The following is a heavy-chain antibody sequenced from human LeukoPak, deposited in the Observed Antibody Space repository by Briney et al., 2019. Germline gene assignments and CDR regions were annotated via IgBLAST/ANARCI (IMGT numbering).Heavy chain of an antibody. J-gene: IGHJ4*02. D-gene: IGHD6-13*01. CDR2: IYTGGST. V-gene: IGHV4-4*07. CDR3: ARVLGQQLVLDY. CDR1: GGSINSYY. Sequence: SETLSLTCSVSGGSINSYYWTWIRQSAGKGLEWIGRIYTGGSTNYNPSLKSRVTMSLDTSKNQLSLKLTSVTAADTAVYYCARVLGQQLVLDYWGQGTLVTVSS.